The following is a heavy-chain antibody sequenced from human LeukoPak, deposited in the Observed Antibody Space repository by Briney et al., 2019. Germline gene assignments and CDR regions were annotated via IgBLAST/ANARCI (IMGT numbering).Heavy chain of an antibody. D-gene: IGHD6-13*01. CDR2: INPSGGST. Sequence: ASVKVSCKASGYTFTSYYMHWVRQAPGQGLEWMGTINPSGGSTSYAQKFQGRATMTRDTSTSTVYMELSSLRSEDTAVYYCARASRAAAGLYYFDYWGQGTLVTVSS. J-gene: IGHJ4*02. V-gene: IGHV1-46*01. CDR3: ARASRAAAGLYYFDY. CDR1: GYTFTSYY.